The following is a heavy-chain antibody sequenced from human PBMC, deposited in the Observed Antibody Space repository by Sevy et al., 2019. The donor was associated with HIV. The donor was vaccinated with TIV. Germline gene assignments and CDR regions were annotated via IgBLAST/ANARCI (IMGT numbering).Heavy chain of an antibody. J-gene: IGHJ5*02. Sequence: GGSLRLSCAASGFTFSSYSMNWVRQAPGKGLEWVSYISSSSSTIYYADSVKGRFTISRDNAKNSLYLQMNSLRDEDMAVYYCARAGKSGSSYDFWSGYSFNWFDPWGQGTLVTVSS. D-gene: IGHD3-3*01. CDR3: ARAGKSGSSYDFWSGYSFNWFDP. CDR1: GFTFSSYS. V-gene: IGHV3-48*02. CDR2: ISSSSSTI.